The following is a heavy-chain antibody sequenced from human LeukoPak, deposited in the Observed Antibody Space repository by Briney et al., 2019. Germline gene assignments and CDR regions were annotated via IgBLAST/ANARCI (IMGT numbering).Heavy chain of an antibody. Sequence: GASVKVSCKASGYTFTSYAMHWVRQAPGQRLEWMGWINAGNGNTKYSQKFQGRVTITRDTSASTAYMELSSLRSEDTAVYYCARAVTYYYDSSGYYHDYWGQGTLVTVSS. J-gene: IGHJ4*02. CDR2: INAGNGNT. CDR3: ARAVTYYYDSSGYYHDY. V-gene: IGHV1-3*01. D-gene: IGHD3-22*01. CDR1: GYTFTSYA.